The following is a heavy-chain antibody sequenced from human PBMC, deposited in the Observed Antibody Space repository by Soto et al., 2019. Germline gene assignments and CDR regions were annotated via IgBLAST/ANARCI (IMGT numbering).Heavy chain of an antibody. J-gene: IGHJ4*02. CDR3: ARGTYYYGSGSPDFDY. CDR1: GGSVSSSGNY. V-gene: IGHV4-39*01. CDR2: IYYSGST. D-gene: IGHD3-10*01. Sequence: SETLSLTCTVSGGSVSSSGNYWGWIRQPPGKGLEWIGRIYYSGSTYYNPSLKSRVTTSVDTSKNQFSPKLSSVTAADTAVYYCARGTYYYGSGSPDFDYWGQGTRVTVAS.